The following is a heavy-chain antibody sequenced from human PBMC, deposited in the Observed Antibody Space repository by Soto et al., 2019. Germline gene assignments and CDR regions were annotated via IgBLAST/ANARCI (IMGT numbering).Heavy chain of an antibody. CDR1: GYRFTSYW. D-gene: IGHD6-19*01. CDR2: IYPGDSDT. V-gene: IGHV5-51*01. CDR3: ARVAVAGTSGGYYYYYMDV. Sequence: GESLKISCQGSGYRFTSYWIGWVRQMPGKGLEWMGIIYPGDSDTRYSPSFQGQVTISADKSISTAYLQWSSLKASDTAMYYCARVAVAGTSGGYYYYYMDVWGKGTTVTVSS. J-gene: IGHJ6*03.